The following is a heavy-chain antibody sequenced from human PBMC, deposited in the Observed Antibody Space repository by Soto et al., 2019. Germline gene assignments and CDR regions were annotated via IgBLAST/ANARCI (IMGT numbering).Heavy chain of an antibody. J-gene: IGHJ4*02. CDR2: ITAAGTST. D-gene: IGHD1-26*01. V-gene: IGHV3-74*01. CDR1: GFPFNNYC. CDR3: ARGDPTYFDY. Sequence: GGCLRLSCAASGFPFNNYCMHWVRQAPGEGLEWLSRITAAGTSTSSADSVKGRFTISRDNAKNTLYLQMNSLRAEDTAMYYCARGDPTYFDYWGQGILVTVSS.